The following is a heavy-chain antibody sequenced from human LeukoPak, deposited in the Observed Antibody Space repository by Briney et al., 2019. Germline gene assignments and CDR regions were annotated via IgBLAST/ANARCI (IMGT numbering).Heavy chain of an antibody. CDR1: GGSISSGGYS. J-gene: IGHJ4*02. CDR2: IYHSGST. D-gene: IGHD3-10*01. Sequence: SQTLSLTCAVSGGSISSGGYSWSWIRQPPGKGLEWIGYIYHSGSTYYNPSLKSRVTISVDRSKNQFSLKLSSVTAADTAVYYCARGHYGSGRSARRCYYFDYWGQGTLVTASS. CDR3: ARGHYGSGRSARRCYYFDY. V-gene: IGHV4-30-2*01.